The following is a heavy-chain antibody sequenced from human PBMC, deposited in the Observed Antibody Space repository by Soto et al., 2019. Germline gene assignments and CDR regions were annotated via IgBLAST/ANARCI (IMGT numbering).Heavy chain of an antibody. Sequence: SGPTLVNPTQTLTLTCTFSGFSLNTRGMCVSWIRQPPGEALEWLALIDWEDDKYYSTSLKTRLTISKDTSKNQVVLTMTDMDPVDTATYYCARIRNSGYFYDTWRQGTLATVSS. CDR1: GFSLNTRGMC. CDR2: IDWEDDK. CDR3: ARIRNSGYFYDT. J-gene: IGHJ5*02. D-gene: IGHD3-22*01. V-gene: IGHV2-70*13.